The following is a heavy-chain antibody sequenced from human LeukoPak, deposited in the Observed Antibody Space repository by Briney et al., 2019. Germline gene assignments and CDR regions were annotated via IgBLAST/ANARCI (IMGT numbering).Heavy chain of an antibody. J-gene: IGHJ4*02. D-gene: IGHD6-13*01. Sequence: ASVNVSCKASGYTFTGYYMHWVRQAPGQGLEWLGWINPKSGAADYAQQFRGRVTMTRDTSINTDYMEMKRVTSDDTAVYYCARGAEAETSPLDFWGQGTLVIVS. CDR2: INPKSGAA. V-gene: IGHV1-2*02. CDR3: ARGAEAETSPLDF. CDR1: GYTFTGYY.